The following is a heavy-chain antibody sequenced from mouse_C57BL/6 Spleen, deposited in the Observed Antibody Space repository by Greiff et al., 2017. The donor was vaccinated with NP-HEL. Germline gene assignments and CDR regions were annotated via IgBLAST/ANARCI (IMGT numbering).Heavy chain of an antibody. CDR1: GFNIKDYY. V-gene: IGHV14-1*01. CDR3: TVVATDWCFDV. J-gene: IGHJ1*03. Sequence: VQLQQSGAELVRPGASVKLSCTASGFNIKDYYMHWVKQRPEQGLEWIGRIDPEDGDTEYAPKFQGKATMTADKSSNTAYLQLSSLTSEDTAVYYCTVVATDWCFDVWGTGTTVTVSS. CDR2: IDPEDGDT. D-gene: IGHD1-1*01.